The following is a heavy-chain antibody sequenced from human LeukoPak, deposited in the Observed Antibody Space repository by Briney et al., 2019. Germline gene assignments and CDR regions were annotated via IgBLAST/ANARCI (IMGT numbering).Heavy chain of an antibody. CDR1: GGSISSYY. J-gene: IGHJ4*02. Sequence: PSETLSLTCTVSGGSISSYYWSWIRQPPGKGLEWIGYIYYSGSTNYNPSLKSRVTISVDTSKNQFSLKLSSVTAADTAVYYCAGSCGGDCPFDYWGQGTLVTVSS. V-gene: IGHV4-59*01. CDR3: AGSCGGDCPFDY. CDR2: IYYSGST. D-gene: IGHD2-21*01.